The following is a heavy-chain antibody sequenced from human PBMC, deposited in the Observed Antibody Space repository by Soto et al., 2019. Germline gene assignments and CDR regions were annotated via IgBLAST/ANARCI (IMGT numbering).Heavy chain of an antibody. J-gene: IGHJ3*02. CDR2: IGATGSNI. CDR3: AKDPNGEYIGGFDM. Sequence: EVQLLESGGGLVQPGGSLRLSCAASGFTFTRYAMSWVRQAPGKGLEWVSGIGATGSNIHYADSVRGRFTISRDISKNTLYLQMNSLTVDDTAVYYCAKDPNGEYIGGFDMLGQGTMVTVSS. V-gene: IGHV3-23*01. D-gene: IGHD2-8*01. CDR1: GFTFTRYA.